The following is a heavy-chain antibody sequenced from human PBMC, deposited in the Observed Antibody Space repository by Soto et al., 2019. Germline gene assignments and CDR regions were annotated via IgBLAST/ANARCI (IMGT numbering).Heavy chain of an antibody. CDR3: ASRAGSGSYLDY. D-gene: IGHD3-10*01. V-gene: IGHV1-46*03. CDR1: GYTFTSYY. J-gene: IGHJ4*02. Sequence: QVQLVQSGAEVKKPGASVKVSCKASGYTFTSYYMHWVRQAPGQGLEWMGIINPSGGSTSYAQKFQGXGTXTXXTSTSTVYMELSSLRSEDTAVYYCASRAGSGSYLDYWGQGTLVTVAS. CDR2: INPSGGST.